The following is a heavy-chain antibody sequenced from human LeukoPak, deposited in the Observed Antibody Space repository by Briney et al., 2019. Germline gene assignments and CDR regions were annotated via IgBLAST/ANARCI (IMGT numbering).Heavy chain of an antibody. CDR2: IDWDDDK. CDR1: GFSLGTSGMC. D-gene: IGHD3-10*01. CDR3: ARHMVRGSLNWFDS. Sequence: SGPALVKPTQTLTLTCTFSGFSLGTSGMCVSWIRQPPGKALEWLARIDWDDDKFYGTSLKTRLTISKDTSKNQVVLTMTNMDPVDTATYYCARHMVRGSLNWFDSWGQGTLVTVSS. V-gene: IGHV2-70*17. J-gene: IGHJ5*01.